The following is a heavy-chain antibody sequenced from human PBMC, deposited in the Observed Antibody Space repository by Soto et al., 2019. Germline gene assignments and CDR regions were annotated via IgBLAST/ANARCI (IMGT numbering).Heavy chain of an antibody. J-gene: IGHJ4*02. CDR3: VSQRTTVLTQAYFDY. V-gene: IGHV4-39*01. CDR2: VYYRGRS. CDR1: GGSVTNSSYY. Sequence: PXETLSLTCTVSGGSVTNSSYYWGWIRQSPGKGLEWIGSVYYRGRSYSKSSVKSRVTISVDTSKNQFSLNFNSVTASDTALYYCVSQRTTVLTQAYFDYWGPGALVTVSS. D-gene: IGHD4-17*01.